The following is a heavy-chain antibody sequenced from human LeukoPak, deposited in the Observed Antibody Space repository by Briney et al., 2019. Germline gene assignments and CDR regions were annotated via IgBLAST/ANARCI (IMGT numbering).Heavy chain of an antibody. CDR2: IKEDGSEK. V-gene: IGHV3-7*01. J-gene: IGHJ4*02. Sequence: PGGSLRLSCAASGFIVSRYWMSWVRQAPGKGLEWVADIKEDGSEKHCVDSVKGRFTNSRDNAENSLYLQMNSLRAEDTAIYYCARDLGVCSGGTCYSVYDYWGQGTLVTVSS. D-gene: IGHD2-15*01. CDR1: GFIVSRYW. CDR3: ARDLGVCSGGTCYSVYDY.